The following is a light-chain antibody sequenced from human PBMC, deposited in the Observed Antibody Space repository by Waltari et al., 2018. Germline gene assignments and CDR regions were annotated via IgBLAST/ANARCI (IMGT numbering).Light chain of an antibody. CDR3: ATWDGSLTAWV. CDR1: TSNIGRNY. J-gene: IGLJ3*02. CDR2: RNK. Sequence: QSVLTQPPSASGTPGQRVTISCSGGTSNIGRNYVYWYQQFPGTAPKLLVYRNKERPSGVPERLSGAKSGTSASRAISGLRSEDEADYYCATWDGSLTAWVFGGGTKLTVL. V-gene: IGLV1-47*01.